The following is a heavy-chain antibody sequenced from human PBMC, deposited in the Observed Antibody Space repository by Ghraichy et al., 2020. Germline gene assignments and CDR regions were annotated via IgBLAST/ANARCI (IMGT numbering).Heavy chain of an antibody. CDR2: IYYSGST. CDR1: DDSFSSRSYY. J-gene: IGHJ6*02. Sequence: SQTLSLTCTVSDDSFSSRSYYWGWIRQSPGKGLDWIGSIYYSGSTYYNAPLTSRVIISLDTSKKQFSLRLNSVTAADTAVYFCVRLAYCGGDCLTYGMDVWGQGTTVIVSS. V-gene: IGHV4-39*01. D-gene: IGHD2-21*02. CDR3: VRLAYCGGDCLTYGMDV.